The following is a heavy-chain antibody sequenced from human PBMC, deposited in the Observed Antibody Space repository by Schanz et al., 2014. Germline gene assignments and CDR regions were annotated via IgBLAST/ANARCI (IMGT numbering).Heavy chain of an antibody. CDR3: ASRASGWYALGYFDY. D-gene: IGHD6-19*01. V-gene: IGHV4-39*01. J-gene: IGHJ4*02. CDR2: IFYNKET. Sequence: RLQESGPGLVKPSETLSLTCTVSGDSIRSDHYYWGWIRQPPGKGLEWIGRIFYNKETSYNPSPGAGGAKPVDSSKKDFSQKLSSGTAADTAVYYCASRASGWYALGYFDYWGQGAPVTVSS. CDR1: GDSIRSDHYY.